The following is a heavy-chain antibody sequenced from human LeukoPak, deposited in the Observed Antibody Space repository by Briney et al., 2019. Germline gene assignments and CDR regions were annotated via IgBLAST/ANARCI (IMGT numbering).Heavy chain of an antibody. V-gene: IGHV4-59*08. Sequence: SSETLSLTCTVSGGSISSYYWSWIRQPPGKGLEWIGYIYYSGSINYNPSLKSRVTISVDTSKNQFSLKLSSVTAADTAVYYCATSHCSGGSCSDYWGQGTLVTVSS. CDR3: ATSHCSGGSCSDY. CDR1: GGSISSYY. J-gene: IGHJ4*02. CDR2: IYYSGSI. D-gene: IGHD2-15*01.